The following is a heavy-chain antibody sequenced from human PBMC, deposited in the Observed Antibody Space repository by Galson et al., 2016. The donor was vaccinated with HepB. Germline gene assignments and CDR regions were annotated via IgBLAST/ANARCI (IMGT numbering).Heavy chain of an antibody. Sequence: QSGAEVKKPGESLKISCKGSGYSFTSYWIGWVRQMPGKGLEGMGIIYPADSDTRYSPSFQGQVTISVDKSISTAYLHWRSLKASDTAMYYCARHGAGVAMPLFYYGMDVWGQGTTVTVFS. CDR2: IYPADSDT. CDR1: GYSFTSYW. J-gene: IGHJ6*02. D-gene: IGHD2-2*01. V-gene: IGHV5-51*01. CDR3: ARHGAGVAMPLFYYGMDV.